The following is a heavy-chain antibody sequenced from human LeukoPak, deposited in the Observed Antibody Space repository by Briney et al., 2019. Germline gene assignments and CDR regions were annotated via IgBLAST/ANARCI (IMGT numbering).Heavy chain of an antibody. J-gene: IGHJ6*03. CDR1: GFTFSTYW. V-gene: IGHV3-74*01. D-gene: IGHD3-9*01. Sequence: GGSLRLSCAASGFTFSTYWMHWVRQGPGKGLVWVSRINGDGSTTHYADSVKGRFTISRDNAKNSLYLQMNSLRAEDTAVYYCARDRGQTGYYWSYYYYMDVWGIGTTVTVSS. CDR3: ARDRGQTGYYWSYYYYMDV. CDR2: INGDGSTT.